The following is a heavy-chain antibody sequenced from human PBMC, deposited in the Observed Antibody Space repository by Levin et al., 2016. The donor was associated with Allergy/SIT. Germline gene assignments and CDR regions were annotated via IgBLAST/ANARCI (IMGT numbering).Heavy chain of an antibody. D-gene: IGHD3-9*01. V-gene: IGHV3-23*01. Sequence: WIRQPPGKGLEWVSAISGSGGSTYYADSVKGRFTISRDNSKNTLYLQMNSLRAEDTAVYYCARVLRYFDWLVDYWGQGTLVTVSS. CDR2: ISGSGGST. CDR3: ARVLRYFDWLVDY. J-gene: IGHJ4*02.